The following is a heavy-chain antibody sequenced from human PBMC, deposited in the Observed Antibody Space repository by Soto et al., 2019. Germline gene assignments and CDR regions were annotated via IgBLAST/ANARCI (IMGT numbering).Heavy chain of an antibody. CDR3: TTTRPGTNVFDN. Sequence: VGSLRFSCAASGITFSNAWMNWVRQAPGKGLEYIGRIRSKTDGGTTEYAAPVEGRFTISRDDSKNTLYLQMGGLKTEDTAVYYCTTTRPGTNVFDNWGQGTLVTVSS. CDR1: GITFSNAW. CDR2: IRSKTDGGTT. D-gene: IGHD6-13*01. J-gene: IGHJ3*02. V-gene: IGHV3-15*01.